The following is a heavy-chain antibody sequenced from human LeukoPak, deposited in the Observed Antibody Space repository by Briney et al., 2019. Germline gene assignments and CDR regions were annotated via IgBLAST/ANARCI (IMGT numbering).Heavy chain of an antibody. J-gene: IGHJ4*02. CDR1: GFTFSSYA. CDR2: ISGSGGST. D-gene: IGHD2-15*01. Sequence: GGSLRLSCAASGFTFSSYAMSWVRQAPGKGLEWVSAISGSGGSTYYADSVKGRFTISGDNSKNTLYLQMNSLRAEDTAVYYCAKDIGCSGGSCYAAFDYWGQGTLVTVSS. CDR3: AKDIGCSGGSCYAAFDY. V-gene: IGHV3-23*01.